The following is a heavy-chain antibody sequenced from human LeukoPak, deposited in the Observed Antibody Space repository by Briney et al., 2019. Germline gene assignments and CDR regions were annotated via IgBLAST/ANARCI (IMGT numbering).Heavy chain of an antibody. V-gene: IGHV3-23*01. D-gene: IGHD4-17*01. CDR1: GFTFSPYW. Sequence: GGSLRLSCAASGFTFSPYWMSWVRQAPGKGLEWVSAISGSGGSTYYADSVKGRFTISRDNPKNTLYLQMNSLRAEDTAVYYCAKDGGDYGVDYWGQGTLVTVSS. CDR2: ISGSGGST. J-gene: IGHJ4*02. CDR3: AKDGGDYGVDY.